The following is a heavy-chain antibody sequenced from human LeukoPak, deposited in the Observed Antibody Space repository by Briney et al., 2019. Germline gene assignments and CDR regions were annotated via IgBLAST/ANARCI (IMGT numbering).Heavy chain of an antibody. CDR3: ARDRVLGPFDY. V-gene: IGHV3-48*03. CDR2: ISSSGSTI. Sequence: GGSLRLSCAASGFTFSSHEMNWVRQAPGKGLEWVSYISSSGSTIYYADSVKGRFTISRDNAKNSLYLQMNSLRAEDTAVYYCARDRVLGPFDYWGQGTLVTVSS. D-gene: IGHD3-16*01. J-gene: IGHJ4*02. CDR1: GFTFSSHE.